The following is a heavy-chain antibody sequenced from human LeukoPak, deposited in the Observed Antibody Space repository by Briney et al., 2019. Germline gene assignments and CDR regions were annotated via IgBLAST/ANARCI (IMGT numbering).Heavy chain of an antibody. D-gene: IGHD5-12*01. CDR2: VSGSGSHT. Sequence: GGSLRLSCAASGFTFSSYAMSWVRQAPGKGLEWVSSVSGSGSHTYYADSVKGRFTISRDNSKNTLYLQMDSLRAEDAAVYYCAKDERGYDCYFDYRGQGALVTVSS. CDR1: GFTFSSYA. J-gene: IGHJ4*02. V-gene: IGHV3-23*01. CDR3: AKDERGYDCYFDY.